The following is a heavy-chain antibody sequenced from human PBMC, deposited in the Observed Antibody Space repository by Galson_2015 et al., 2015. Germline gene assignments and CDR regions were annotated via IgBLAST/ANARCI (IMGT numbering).Heavy chain of an antibody. J-gene: IGHJ2*01. D-gene: IGHD5-24*01. Sequence: SLRLSCAASGFTFSSYWMHWVRHAPGKGLVWVSRINSDGGSTSYADSVKGRFTISRDNAKDTLYLQMNSLRAEDTAVYYCAREVGGRGDGYNSDWYFDLWGRGTLVTVSS. CDR3: AREVGGRGDGYNSDWYFDL. V-gene: IGHV3-74*01. CDR2: INSDGGST. CDR1: GFTFSSYW.